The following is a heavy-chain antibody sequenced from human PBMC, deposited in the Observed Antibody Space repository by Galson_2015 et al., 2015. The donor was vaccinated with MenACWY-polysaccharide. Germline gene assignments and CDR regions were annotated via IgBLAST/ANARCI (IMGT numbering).Heavy chain of an antibody. CDR1: GFTFSSYA. D-gene: IGHD6-19*01. CDR3: ARVLRAVAGNYGMDV. Sequence: SLRLSCAASGFTFSSYAMHWVRQAPGKGLEWVAVISYDGSNKYYADSVKGRFTISRDNSKSTLYLQMNSLRAEDTAVYYCARVLRAVAGNYGMDVWGQGTTVTVSS. V-gene: IGHV3-30-3*01. J-gene: IGHJ6*02. CDR2: ISYDGSNK.